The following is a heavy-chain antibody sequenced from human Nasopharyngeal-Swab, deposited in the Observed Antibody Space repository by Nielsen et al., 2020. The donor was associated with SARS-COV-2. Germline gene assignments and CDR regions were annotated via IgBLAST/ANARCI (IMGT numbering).Heavy chain of an antibody. D-gene: IGHD3-10*01. J-gene: IGHJ6*02. CDR2: ISYDGSNK. CDR1: GFTFSSYG. Sequence: GGSLRLSCAASGFTFSSYGMYWVRQAPGKGLEWVAVISYDGSNKYYADSVKGRFTISRDNSKNTLYLQMNSLRAEDTAVYYCAKATGGFGMDVWGQGTTVTVSS. V-gene: IGHV3-30*18. CDR3: AKATGGFGMDV.